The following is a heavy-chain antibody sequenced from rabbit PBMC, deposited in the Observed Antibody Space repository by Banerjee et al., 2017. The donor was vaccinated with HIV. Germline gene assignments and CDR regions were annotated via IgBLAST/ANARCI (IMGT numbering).Heavy chain of an antibody. Sequence: QSLEESGGDLVKPGASLTLTCTASGFDFTDTYYICWVRQAPGKGLEWIACINTISGDTVYATWAKGRFTISKTSSTTVTLQMTSLTAADTATYFCARDGSSYYTFNLWGPGTLVTVS. CDR1: GFDFTDTYY. CDR2: INTISGDT. CDR3: ARDGSSYYTFNL. J-gene: IGHJ4*01. D-gene: IGHD8-1*01. V-gene: IGHV1S40*01.